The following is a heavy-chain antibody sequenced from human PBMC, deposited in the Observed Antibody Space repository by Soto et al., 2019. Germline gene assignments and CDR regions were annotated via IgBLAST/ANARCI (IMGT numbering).Heavy chain of an antibody. J-gene: IGHJ4*02. CDR2: ISWNSGSI. V-gene: IGHV3-9*01. D-gene: IGHD4-17*01. CDR3: AKDSYGDYEGFDY. CDR1: GFTFDDYA. Sequence: GGSLRLSCAASGFTFDDYAMHWVRQAPGKGLEWVSGISWNSGSIGYADSVKGRFTISRDNAKNSLYLQMNSLRAEDTALYYCAKDSYGDYEGFDYWGQGTLVTVSS.